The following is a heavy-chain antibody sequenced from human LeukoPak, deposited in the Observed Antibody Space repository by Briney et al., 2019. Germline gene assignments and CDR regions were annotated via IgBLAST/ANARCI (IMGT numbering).Heavy chain of an antibody. V-gene: IGHV3-64*01. CDR3: ARWNPSYYMDG. Sequence: GGSLRLSCAASAFTFSNYAMHWVRQAPGKGLEYVSAISSNGGSTYYANSVKGRFTISRDNSRNTLYLQMDNLRAEDMAVYYCARWNPSYYMDGWGKGTTVTVS. D-gene: IGHD1-1*01. CDR2: ISSNGGST. J-gene: IGHJ6*03. CDR1: AFTFSNYA.